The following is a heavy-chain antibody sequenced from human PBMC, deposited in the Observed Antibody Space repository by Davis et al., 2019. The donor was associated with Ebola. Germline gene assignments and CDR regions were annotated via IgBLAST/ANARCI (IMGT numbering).Heavy chain of an antibody. J-gene: IGHJ4*02. CDR2: LRTKAKGYTT. D-gene: IGHD3-22*01. CDR1: GFTFSDHY. CDR3: ASSYHDISGYYYFDY. V-gene: IGHV3-72*01. Sequence: PGGSLRLSCAASGFTFSDHYLDWVRQAPGKGLEWVARLRTKAKGYTTEYAASVRGRRTISRDDSKNSLYLQMNSLKTEDTAVYYCASSYHDISGYYYFDYWGQGTLVTVSS.